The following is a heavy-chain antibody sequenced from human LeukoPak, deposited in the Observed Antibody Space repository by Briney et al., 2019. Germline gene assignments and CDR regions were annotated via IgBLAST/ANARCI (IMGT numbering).Heavy chain of an antibody. CDR3: ASCSGSYYLVY. J-gene: IGHJ4*02. D-gene: IGHD3-10*02. CDR1: GFTFSSYA. CDR2: ISGSGGST. Sequence: GGSLRLSCAASGFTFSSYAMSGVRQAPGKGLEWVSAISGSGGSTYYADSVKGRFTISRDNSKNTLYLQMNSLRAEDTAVYYCASCSGSYYLVYWGQGTLVTVSS. V-gene: IGHV3-23*01.